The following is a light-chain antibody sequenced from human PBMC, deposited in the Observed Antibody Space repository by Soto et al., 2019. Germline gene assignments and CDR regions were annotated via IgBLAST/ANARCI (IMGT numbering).Light chain of an antibody. V-gene: IGLV2-8*01. CDR3: SSYAGSNKV. Sequence: QSVLTQPPSASGSPGQSVTISCTGTSIVVVGYNYVSWYQQHPGKAPKLMIYEVSKRPSGVPDRFSGSKSGNTASLTVSGLQAEDEADYYCSSYAGSNKVFGTGTKVTVL. CDR1: SIVVVGYNY. J-gene: IGLJ1*01. CDR2: EVS.